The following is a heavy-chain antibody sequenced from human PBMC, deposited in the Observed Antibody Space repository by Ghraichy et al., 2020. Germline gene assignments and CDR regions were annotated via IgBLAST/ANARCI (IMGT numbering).Heavy chain of an antibody. J-gene: IGHJ4*02. CDR1: GGSFSGYY. D-gene: IGHD3-22*01. CDR2: INHSGST. V-gene: IGHV4-34*01. Sequence: SETLSLTCAVYGGSFSGYYWSWIRQPPGKGLEWIGEINHSGSTNYNPSLKSRVTISVDTSKNQFSLKLSSVTAADTAVYYCARKAQYYYDSSGYYPLDYWGQGTLVTGSS. CDR3: ARKAQYYYDSSGYYPLDY.